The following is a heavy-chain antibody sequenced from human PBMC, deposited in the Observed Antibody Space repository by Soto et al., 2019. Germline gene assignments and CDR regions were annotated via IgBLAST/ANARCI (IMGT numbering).Heavy chain of an antibody. CDR2: INSDGSDT. J-gene: IGHJ4*02. CDR3: IITPGY. D-gene: IGHD3-10*01. Sequence: EVQLVESGGGLVQPGGSLRLSCAASGFTFRRNWMHWVRQAPGKGLAWVSCINSDGSDTSYADSVKGRFTISRDNAKNTLYLQMNSLRVEDTAVYYCIITPGYWGQGTLVTVSS. V-gene: IGHV3-74*01. CDR1: GFTFRRNW.